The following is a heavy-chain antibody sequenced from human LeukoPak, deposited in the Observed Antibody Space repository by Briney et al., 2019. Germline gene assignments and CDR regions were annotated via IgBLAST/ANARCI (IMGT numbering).Heavy chain of an antibody. CDR2: IYYSGTT. CDR1: GGSVSGYY. J-gene: IGHJ4*02. Sequence: SETLSLTCTVSGGSVSGYYWSWIRQPPAKELECIGYIYYSGTTNYNPSLKSRVTMSVDTSKNQFSLKVSSVTAADTAVYYCARFGAYYFDYRGQGTLVTVSS. D-gene: IGHD3-10*01. CDR3: ARFGAYYFDY. V-gene: IGHV4-59*02.